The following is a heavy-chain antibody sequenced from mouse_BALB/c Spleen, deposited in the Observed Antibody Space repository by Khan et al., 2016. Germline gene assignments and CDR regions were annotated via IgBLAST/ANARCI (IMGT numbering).Heavy chain of an antibody. Sequence: EVQLQESGPGLMKPSQSLSLTCTVTGYSITSDYAWNWIRQFPGNKLEWMGYIIYSGSTTYTPSLKSRISITRDTSKNQFFLQLNSVTIEDTSTYYCASDEPNYSMDYWGQATSVTVSS. J-gene: IGHJ4*01. V-gene: IGHV3-2*02. CDR3: ASDEPNYSMDY. D-gene: IGHD2-3*01. CDR1: GYSITSDYA. CDR2: IIYSGST.